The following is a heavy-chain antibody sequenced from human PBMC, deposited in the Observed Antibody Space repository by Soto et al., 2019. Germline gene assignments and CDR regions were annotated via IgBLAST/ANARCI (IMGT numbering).Heavy chain of an antibody. J-gene: IGHJ4*02. Sequence: EVELLESGGGLVQPGGSLRLSCGVSGVTFRRHDMNWVRQAPGKGLEWVANINGADTSESYADSVRGRFTVSRDNSKSTLFLQMDYLRVEDTSIYYCAIDPNWESGYWGQGTPVTVSA. CDR1: GVTFRRHD. CDR2: INGADTSE. V-gene: IGHV3-23*01. D-gene: IGHD7-27*01. CDR3: AIDPNWESGY.